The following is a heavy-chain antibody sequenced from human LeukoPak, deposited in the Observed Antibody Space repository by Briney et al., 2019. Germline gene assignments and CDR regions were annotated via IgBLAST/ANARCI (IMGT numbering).Heavy chain of an antibody. D-gene: IGHD2-2*01. V-gene: IGHV3-9*01. CDR1: GFTFDDSA. J-gene: IGHJ6*02. CDR3: AKDVSSTVFYYYGIDV. CDR2: ISRNSENM. Sequence: GRSLRLSCAASGFTFDDSAMHWVRQAPGKGLEWVSGISRNSENMGYADSVKGRFTISRDNAKNSLYLQMNSLRLEDTAFYFCAKDVSSTVFYYYGIDVWGQGTTVTVSS.